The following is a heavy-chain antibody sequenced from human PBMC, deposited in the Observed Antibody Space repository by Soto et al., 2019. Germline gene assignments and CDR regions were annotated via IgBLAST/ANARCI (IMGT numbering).Heavy chain of an antibody. CDR3: ARSLFP. Sequence: SETLSLTCAVSGGSLSTYLWSWIRQPPGKGLEWIGSVYYNGSTSYNPSLKSRVTISADTSKNHLSLTLRSTTAADTAVYYCARSLFPWGRGTLFTASS. V-gene: IGHV4-59*01. J-gene: IGHJ5*02. CDR1: GGSLSTYL. CDR2: VYYNGST.